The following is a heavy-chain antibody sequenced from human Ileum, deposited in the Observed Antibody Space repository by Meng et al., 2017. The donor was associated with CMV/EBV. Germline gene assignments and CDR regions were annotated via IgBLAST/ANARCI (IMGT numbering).Heavy chain of an antibody. CDR1: GGSVSSGSYY. J-gene: IGHJ4*02. V-gene: IGHV4-61*01. Sequence: SETLSLTCTVSGGSVSSGSYYWSWIRQPPGKGLEWIGYIYYSGSTNYNPSLKSRVTISVDTSKNQFSLKLSSVTAADTAVYYCARMCGDGDFDYWGQGTLVTVSS. D-gene: IGHD2-21*01. CDR2: IYYSGST. CDR3: ARMCGDGDFDY.